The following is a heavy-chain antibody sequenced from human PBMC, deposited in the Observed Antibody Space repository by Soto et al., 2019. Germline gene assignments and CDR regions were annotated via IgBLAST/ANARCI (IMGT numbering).Heavy chain of an antibody. D-gene: IGHD5-18*01. J-gene: IGHJ4*02. V-gene: IGHV4-30-4*01. Sequence: QVQLQESGPGLVKPSQTLSLTCTVSGGSISSGDYYWSWIRQPPGKGLEWIWYIYYSGSTYYNPSPRSRITLTVDPSKNQFALKLSSVTAADPAVYFCASNSYGYPFFDYLGQGTLVTVSS. CDR2: IYYSGST. CDR3: ASNSYGYPFFDY. CDR1: GGSISSGDYY.